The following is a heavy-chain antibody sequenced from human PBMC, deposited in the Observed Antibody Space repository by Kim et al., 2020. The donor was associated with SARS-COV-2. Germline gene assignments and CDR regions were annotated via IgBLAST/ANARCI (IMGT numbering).Heavy chain of an antibody. Sequence: GGSLRLSCAASGFTFSDYYMDWVRQAPGKGLEWVGRIRNKANSYTTEYAASVKGRFTISRDESKNSLYLQMNSLKTEDTAVYYCARNPVTTALYCDYWGQGTLVTVSS. CDR1: GFTFSDYY. J-gene: IGHJ4*02. CDR2: IRNKANSYTT. D-gene: IGHD4-17*01. CDR3: ARNPVTTALYCDY. V-gene: IGHV3-72*01.